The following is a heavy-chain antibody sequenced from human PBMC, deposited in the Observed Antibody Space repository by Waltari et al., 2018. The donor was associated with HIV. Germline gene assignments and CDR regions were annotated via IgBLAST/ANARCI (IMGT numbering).Heavy chain of an antibody. Sequence: EVQLLESGGGLVQPGGSLRLSCEASGFTFSGYAMSWVRQAPGKGLECVSTISGPGGSTYYADSVKGRFTISRDNSKNILYLQMNSLRAEDTAVYSCAKVYSAYDSYYYYYGMDVWGQGTTVTVSS. CDR3: AKVYSAYDSYYYYYGMDV. D-gene: IGHD5-12*01. CDR2: ISGPGGST. CDR1: GFTFSGYA. J-gene: IGHJ6*02. V-gene: IGHV3-23*01.